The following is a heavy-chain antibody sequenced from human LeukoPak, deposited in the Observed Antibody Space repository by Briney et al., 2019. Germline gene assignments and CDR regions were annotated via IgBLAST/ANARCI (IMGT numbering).Heavy chain of an antibody. V-gene: IGHV3-21*01. CDR3: ARSNYDFWSGYYGSSGDYFDY. CDR2: ISSSSSYI. J-gene: IGHJ4*02. Sequence: GGSLRLSCAASGFTFSSYSMNWVRQAPGKGLEWVSSISSSSSYIYYADSVKGRFTISRDNAKNSLYLQMNSLRAEDTAVYYCARSNYDFWSGYYGSSGDYFDYWGQGTLVTVSS. CDR1: GFTFSSYS. D-gene: IGHD3-3*01.